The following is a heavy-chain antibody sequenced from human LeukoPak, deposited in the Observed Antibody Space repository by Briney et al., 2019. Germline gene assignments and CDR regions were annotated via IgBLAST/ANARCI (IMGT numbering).Heavy chain of an antibody. J-gene: IGHJ4*02. CDR2: ITSSSGYI. V-gene: IGHV3-21*01. D-gene: IGHD6-6*01. CDR1: GFPFIRYS. Sequence: PRGSLRISCAASGFPFIRYSMNWVRQAPGKGLEWVSSITSSSGYIHYADSVKGRFTISRDNAKNSLYLQMNSLRAEDTAVYYCAREITSSSSFDSWGQGTLVTVSS. CDR3: AREITSSSSFDS.